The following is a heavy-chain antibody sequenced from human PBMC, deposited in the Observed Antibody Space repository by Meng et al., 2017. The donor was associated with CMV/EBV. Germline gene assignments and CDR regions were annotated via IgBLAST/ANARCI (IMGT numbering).Heavy chain of an antibody. CDR2: IYPGDSDT. CDR3: ARSVELWATWQPDY. V-gene: IGHV5-51*01. J-gene: IGHJ4*02. CDR1: GYSFTSYW. Sequence: KVSCKGSGYSFTSYWLGWVRQRPGKGLEWMGIIYPGDSDTRYSPSFQGQVTISADKSISTAYLQWSSLKASDTAMYYCARSVELWATWQPDYWGQGTLVTVSS. D-gene: IGHD5-18*01.